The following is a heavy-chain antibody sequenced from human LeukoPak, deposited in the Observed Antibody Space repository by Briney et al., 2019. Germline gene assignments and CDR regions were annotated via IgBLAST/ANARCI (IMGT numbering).Heavy chain of an antibody. D-gene: IGHD1-26*01. V-gene: IGHV1-2*02. CDR2: INPNSGGT. CDR3: AVPSGSYFDWFDP. J-gene: IGHJ5*02. Sequence: ASVKVSCKASGYTFTGYYMHWVRQAPGQGLEWMGWINPNSGGTNYAQKFQGRATMTRDTSISTAYMELSRLRSDDTAVYYCAVPSGSYFDWFDPWGQGTLVTVSS. CDR1: GYTFTGYY.